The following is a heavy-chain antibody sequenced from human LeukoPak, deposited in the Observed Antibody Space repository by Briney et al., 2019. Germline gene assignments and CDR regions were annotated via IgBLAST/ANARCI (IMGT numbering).Heavy chain of an antibody. Sequence: GEPLRLSCAASGFTFSSYWMHWVRQAPGKWLEWVANIKADGSEKYYVDSVKGRFTISGDNGKKSLYLPMDSLRAEDTAVYYCATVVRSSPRDYWGQGTLVTVSS. CDR3: ATVVRSSPRDY. J-gene: IGHJ4*02. D-gene: IGHD4-23*01. CDR1: GFTFSSYW. CDR2: IKADGSEK. V-gene: IGHV3-7*05.